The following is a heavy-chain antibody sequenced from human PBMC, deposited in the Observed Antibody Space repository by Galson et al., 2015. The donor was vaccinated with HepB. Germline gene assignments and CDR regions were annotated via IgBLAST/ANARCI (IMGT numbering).Heavy chain of an antibody. CDR1: GYTFTGYY. Sequence: SVKVSCKASGYTFTGYYMHWVRQAPGQGLEWMGWINPNSGGTNYAQKFQGWVTMTRDTSISTAYMELSRLRSDDTAVYYCARVGYSGSHDAFDIWGQGTMVTVSS. CDR2: INPNSGGT. D-gene: IGHD1-26*01. J-gene: IGHJ3*02. V-gene: IGHV1-2*04. CDR3: ARVGYSGSHDAFDI.